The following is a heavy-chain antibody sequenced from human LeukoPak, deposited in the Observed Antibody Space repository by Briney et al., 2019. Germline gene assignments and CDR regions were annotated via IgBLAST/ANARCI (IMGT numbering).Heavy chain of an antibody. D-gene: IGHD2-2*02. CDR1: GGTFSSYA. Sequence: ASVKVSCKASGGTFSSYAISWVRQAPGQGLEWMGWINPNSGGTNYAQKFQGRVTMTRDTSISTAYMELSRLRSDDTAVYYCARYCSSTSCYRRTLDPWGQGTLVTVSS. CDR2: INPNSGGT. V-gene: IGHV1-2*02. J-gene: IGHJ5*02. CDR3: ARYCSSTSCYRRTLDP.